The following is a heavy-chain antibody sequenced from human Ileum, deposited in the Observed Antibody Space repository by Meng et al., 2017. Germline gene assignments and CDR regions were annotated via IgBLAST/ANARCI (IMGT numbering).Heavy chain of an antibody. J-gene: IGHJ5*02. CDR2: ISSSSSYI. CDR3: ARERQDNRWFDP. V-gene: IGHV3-21*01. D-gene: IGHD1-1*01. Sequence: EVQLVESGGDLVKPGGSRRLSCAASGFTFSSSSMNWVRQAPGKGLEWVSSISSSSSYIYYADSLKGRFTISRDNAKNSLYLQMNSLRAEDTAVYYCARERQDNRWFDPWGQGTLVTVSS. CDR1: GFTFSSSS.